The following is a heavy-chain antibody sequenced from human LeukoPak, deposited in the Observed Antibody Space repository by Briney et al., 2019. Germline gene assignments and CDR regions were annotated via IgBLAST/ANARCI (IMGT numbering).Heavy chain of an antibody. V-gene: IGHV3-7*01. CDR2: IKQDGSDR. D-gene: IGHD6-13*01. CDR3: ARLSSSWYT. Sequence: GGSLRLSCAASRCTFSVYWMSWVRQAPGKGLEWVANIKQDGSDRYYVDSVKGRFTISRDNAKNSLYLQMNSLRAEDTAVYYCARLSSSWYTWGQGTMVTVSS. J-gene: IGHJ3*01. CDR1: RCTFSVYW.